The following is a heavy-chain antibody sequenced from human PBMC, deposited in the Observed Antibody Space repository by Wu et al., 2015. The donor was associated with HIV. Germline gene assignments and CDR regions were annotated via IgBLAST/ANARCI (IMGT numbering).Heavy chain of an antibody. D-gene: IGHD5-24*01. J-gene: IGHJ4*02. CDR3: ARDGGRGYNYASLDY. V-gene: IGHV1-46*02. CDR1: GYNLNLFG. Sequence: QVQLVQSGAAVKKPGDSVKVSCKIFGYNLNLFGINWVRQAPGQGLEWMAIINPSGSSTTYTQNFQGRVTMTSDTSTSTVYMKLSGLRSEDTAIYYCARDGGRGYNYASLDYWGQGTLVTVSS. CDR2: INPSGSST.